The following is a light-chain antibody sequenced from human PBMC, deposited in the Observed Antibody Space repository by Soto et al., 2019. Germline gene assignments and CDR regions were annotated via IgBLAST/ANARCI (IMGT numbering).Light chain of an antibody. V-gene: IGLV2-14*01. J-gene: IGLJ1*01. CDR1: SGDVGGYNY. Sequence: QSVLTQPASVSGSPGQSITISCTGTSGDVGGYNYVSWYQQHPGKAPKLMIYAVTDRPSGVSSRFSGSKYGNTASLTISGLQAEDEADYYYSSYTSSSTLVXTGTKV. CDR3: SSYTSSSTL. CDR2: AVT.